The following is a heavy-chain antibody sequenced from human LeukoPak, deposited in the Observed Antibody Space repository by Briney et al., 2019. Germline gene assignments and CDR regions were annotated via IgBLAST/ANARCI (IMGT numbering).Heavy chain of an antibody. CDR2: IYSTGST. Sequence: SQTLSLTCTVSGDSISSGSYYWSWIRQPAGKRLEWIGRIYSTGSTNYNPSLKSRVTISVDTSKNQFSLKLSSVTAADTAVYYCAREDRWLQAFDYWGQGTRVTVSS. CDR3: AREDRWLQAFDY. J-gene: IGHJ4*02. D-gene: IGHD5-24*01. CDR1: GDSISSGSYY. V-gene: IGHV4-61*02.